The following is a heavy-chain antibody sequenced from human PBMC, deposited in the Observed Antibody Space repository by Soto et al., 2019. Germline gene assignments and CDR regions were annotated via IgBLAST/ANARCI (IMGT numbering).Heavy chain of an antibody. CDR1: GGSVSSGGYY. D-gene: IGHD3-22*01. V-gene: IGHV4-61*08. J-gene: IGHJ4*02. Sequence: QVQLQESGPGLVKPSETLSLTCTVSGGSVSSGGYYWTWIRQAPGKGLEWIGNIYYSGSTNYNPSLKSRVTIRVYTSKNQFSLKLSSVTAADTAVYYCARSIIYDSSGSTDYWGQGTLVTVSS. CDR2: IYYSGST. CDR3: ARSIIYDSSGSTDY.